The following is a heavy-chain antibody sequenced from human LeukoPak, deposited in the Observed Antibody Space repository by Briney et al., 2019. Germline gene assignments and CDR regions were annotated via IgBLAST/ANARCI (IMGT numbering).Heavy chain of an antibody. V-gene: IGHV3-15*01. CDR3: TTDDAVRGVIFWD. CDR1: GFTFSNAW. CDR2: IKSKTDGGTT. D-gene: IGHD3-10*01. J-gene: IGHJ4*02. Sequence: PGGSLRLSCAASGFTFSNAWMSWVRQAPGKGLEWVGRIKSKTDGGTTDYAAPVKGRFTISRDDSKNTLYLQMNSLKTEDTAVYYCTTDDAVRGVIFWDWGQGTLVTVSS.